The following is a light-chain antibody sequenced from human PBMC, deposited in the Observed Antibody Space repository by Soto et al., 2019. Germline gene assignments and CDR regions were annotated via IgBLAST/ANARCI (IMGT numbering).Light chain of an antibody. CDR1: SSNIGSNY. V-gene: IGLV1-47*01. CDR2: RNN. J-gene: IGLJ1*01. Sequence: QSVVTQPPSASGTPGQRVTISRSGSSSNIGSNYVYWYQQLPGTAPKLLIYRNNQRPSGVPDRFSGSKSGTSASLAISGLRSEDEADYYCAAWDDSLSGFYVFGTGTKVTVL. CDR3: AAWDDSLSGFYV.